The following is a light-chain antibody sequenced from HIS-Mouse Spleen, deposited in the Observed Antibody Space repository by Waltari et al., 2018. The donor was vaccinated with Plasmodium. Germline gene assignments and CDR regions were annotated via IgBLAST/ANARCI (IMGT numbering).Light chain of an antibody. J-gene: IGLJ3*02. CDR1: SSDVVGFNF. Sequence: QSALTQPASVSGSPGQSLHLSCTGTSSDVVGFNFVSWYQQHPGKAPKLMIYEVSNRPSGVSNRFSGSKSGNTASLTISGLQAEDEADYYCSSYTSSSTHWVFGGGTKLTVL. CDR2: EVS. CDR3: SSYTSSSTHWV. V-gene: IGLV2-14*01.